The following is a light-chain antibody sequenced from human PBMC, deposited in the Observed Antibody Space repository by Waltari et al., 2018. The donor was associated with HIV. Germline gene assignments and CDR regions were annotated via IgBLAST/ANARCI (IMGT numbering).Light chain of an antibody. CDR1: SLRTYY. J-gene: IGLJ3*02. CDR2: GRN. V-gene: IGLV3-19*01. Sequence: SSELTQDPAVSVVLGQTIRITCQGDSLRTYYASWYQQKPGQAPLLVLYGRNDRPSGIPDRFSGSKSGNTSSLTISGVQAEDEADYYCNSRDSSGNLWVFGGGTKLTVL. CDR3: NSRDSSGNLWV.